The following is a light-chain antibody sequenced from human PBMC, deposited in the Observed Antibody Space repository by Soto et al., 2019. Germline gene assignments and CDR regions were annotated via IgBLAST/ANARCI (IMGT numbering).Light chain of an antibody. CDR2: ATS. J-gene: IGKJ4*01. Sequence: EIVMTQSPATLSVSPGERATLSCRASQRVSSKLAWFQQQPGRAPRLLIYATSARATGIPARFSGSGSGTEFTLTIRSRQSEYFAVYYCQQYSEWPLTFGGGTRVEIK. V-gene: IGKV3-15*01. CDR1: QRVSSK. CDR3: QQYSEWPLT.